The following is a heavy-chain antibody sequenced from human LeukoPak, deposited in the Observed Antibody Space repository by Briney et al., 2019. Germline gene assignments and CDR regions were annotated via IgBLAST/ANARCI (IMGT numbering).Heavy chain of an antibody. CDR2: ISGSGGST. D-gene: IGHD3-22*01. CDR1: GFTFSSYG. J-gene: IGHJ4*02. V-gene: IGHV3-23*01. Sequence: GGSLRLSCAASGFTFSSYGMSWVRQAPGKGLEWVSGISGSGGSTYYADSVKGRFTMSRDNSKNTLYLQMNSLRAEDTAVYYCAKDKYYYDSSGYPDYWGQGTLVTVSS. CDR3: AKDKYYYDSSGYPDY.